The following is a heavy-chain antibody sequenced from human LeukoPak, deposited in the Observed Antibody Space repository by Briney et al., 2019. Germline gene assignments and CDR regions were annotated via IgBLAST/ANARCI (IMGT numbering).Heavy chain of an antibody. CDR1: GGSFSGYY. D-gene: IGHD6-19*01. V-gene: IGHV4-34*01. CDR2: INHSGST. Sequence: PSETLSLTCAAYGGSFSGYYWSWIRQPPGKGLEWIGEINHSGSTNYNPSLKSRVTISVDTSKNQFSLKLSSVTAADTAVYYCARGEDSSGWHASGWFDPWGQGTLVTVSS. CDR3: ARGEDSSGWHASGWFDP. J-gene: IGHJ5*02.